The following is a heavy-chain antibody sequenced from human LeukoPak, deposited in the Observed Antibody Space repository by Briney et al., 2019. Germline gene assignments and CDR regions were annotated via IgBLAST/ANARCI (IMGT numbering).Heavy chain of an antibody. Sequence: WETLSLTCSVSGGSISSTGNYWGWIRQSPGKGLDWIGRIYSNVNTYYNPSVKARVTMSVDTCKNQFSLMLTPMTAAETAVYYCARSATVTTGYFDYWGQGALVTVSS. CDR3: ARSATVTTGYFDY. J-gene: IGHJ4*02. V-gene: IGHV4-39*07. CDR2: IYSNVNT. CDR1: GGSISSTGNY. D-gene: IGHD4-17*01.